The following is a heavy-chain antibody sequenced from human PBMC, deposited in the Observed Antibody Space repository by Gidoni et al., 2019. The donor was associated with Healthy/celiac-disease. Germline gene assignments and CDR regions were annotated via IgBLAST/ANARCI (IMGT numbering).Heavy chain of an antibody. J-gene: IGHJ4*02. CDR3: TTDRGPYYYDSSGYYPY. CDR2: IKSKTDGGTT. CDR1: GFTFSNTL. Sequence: EVQLVESGGGLVKPGGSLSLSCAASGFTFSNTLMSWVRQAPGKGLEWVGRIKSKTDGGTTDYAAPVKGRFTISRDDSKNTLYLQMNSLKTEDTAVYYCTTDRGPYYYDSSGYYPYWGQGTLVTVSS. V-gene: IGHV3-15*01. D-gene: IGHD3-22*01.